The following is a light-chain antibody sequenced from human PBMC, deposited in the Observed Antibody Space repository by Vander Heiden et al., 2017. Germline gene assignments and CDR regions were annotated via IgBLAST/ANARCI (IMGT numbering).Light chain of an antibody. CDR1: SSNIGSNT. CDR3: ATWDDSLNGVI. CDR2: FNN. Sequence: QSVLTQPPSASGPPGQRVTISCSGSSSNIGSNTVNWYQQLPGTAPKLLIYFNNQRPSGVPDRFSGSKSGTSASLAISGLQSEDEADYYCATWDDSLNGVIFGGGTKLTVL. J-gene: IGLJ2*01. V-gene: IGLV1-44*01.